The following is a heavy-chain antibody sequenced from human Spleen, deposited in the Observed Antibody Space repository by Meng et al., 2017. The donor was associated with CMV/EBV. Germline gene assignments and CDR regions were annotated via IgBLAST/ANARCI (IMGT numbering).Heavy chain of an antibody. CDR1: GFTFDDYG. D-gene: IGHD4-11*01. CDR3: ARGGDYSVFEY. V-gene: IGHV3-20*04. CDR2: INWNGGST. Sequence: GGSLRLSCAASGFTFDDYGMSWVRQAPGKGLEWVSGINWNGGSTGYADSVKGRFSISRDNSKNTVFLQMSSLRAEDTAVYYCARGGDYSVFEYWGQGTLVTVSS. J-gene: IGHJ4*02.